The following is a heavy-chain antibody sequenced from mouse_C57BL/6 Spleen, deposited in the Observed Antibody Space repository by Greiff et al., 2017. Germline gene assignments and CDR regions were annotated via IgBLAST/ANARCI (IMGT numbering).Heavy chain of an antibody. D-gene: IGHD1-1*01. Sequence: QVQLKQSGAELVRPGASVTLSCKASGYTFTDYEMHWVKQTPVHGLEWIGAIDPETGGTAYNQKFKGKAILTADKSSSTAYMELRSLTSEDSAVYYCTSPYGSSQYWYFDVWGTGTTVTVSS. CDR1: GYTFTDYE. CDR2: IDPETGGT. V-gene: IGHV1-15*01. J-gene: IGHJ1*03. CDR3: TSPYGSSQYWYFDV.